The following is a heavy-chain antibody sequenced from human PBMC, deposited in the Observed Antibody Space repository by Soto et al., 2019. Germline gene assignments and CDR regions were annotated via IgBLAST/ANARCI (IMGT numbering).Heavy chain of an antibody. CDR3: ARAGDYVAEGYYFDY. J-gene: IGHJ4*02. CDR2: IYYSGST. CDR1: GGSISSGGYY. V-gene: IGHV4-31*02. Sequence: SQTLSLTCTVSGGSISSGGYYWSWIRQHPGKGLEWIGYIYYSGSTYYNPSLKSRVTISVDTSKNQFSLKLSSVTAADTAMYYCARAGDYVAEGYYFDYWGQGTLVTVSS. D-gene: IGHD4-17*01.